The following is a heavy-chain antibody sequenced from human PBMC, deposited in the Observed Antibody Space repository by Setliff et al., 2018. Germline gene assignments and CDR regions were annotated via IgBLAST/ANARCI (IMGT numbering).Heavy chain of an antibody. V-gene: IGHV4-39*01. CDR2: IHYSENT. CDR3: ARFGGSASVARFSPPI. CDR1: GGSITSGRYY. Sequence: KASETLSLTCTVSGGSITSGRYYWGWIRQPPGQGLEWIASIHYSENTYYNPSLKTRVTISVDTSKNQFSLKLSFVTAADTAVYYCARFGGSASVARFSPPIWGPGSLVTVSS. D-gene: IGHD3-16*01. J-gene: IGHJ4*02.